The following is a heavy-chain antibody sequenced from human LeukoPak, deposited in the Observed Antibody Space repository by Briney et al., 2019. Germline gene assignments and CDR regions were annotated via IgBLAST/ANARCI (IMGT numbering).Heavy chain of an antibody. V-gene: IGHV3-30*03. CDR2: ISYDGSNE. CDR1: GFTFRSHG. CDR3: ARSAFGGVIIIVDY. D-gene: IGHD3-16*02. Sequence: PGRSLRLSCTASGFTFRSHGMHWVRQAPGKGLEGVAVISYDGSNEYYADPVKGRFTISRDNSKNTLYLQMNSLRAEDTAVYYCARSAFGGVIIIVDYWGQGTLVTVPS. J-gene: IGHJ4*02.